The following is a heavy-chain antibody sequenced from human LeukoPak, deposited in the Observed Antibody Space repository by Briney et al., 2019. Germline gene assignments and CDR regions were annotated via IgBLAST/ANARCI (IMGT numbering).Heavy chain of an antibody. Sequence: PSQTLSLTCTVSGGSISSGGYYWSWIRQHPGKGLEWIGYIYYSGTTYYNPSLKSRVTISVDTSKNQFSLKLSSVTAADTAVYYCARGGSWLSSGMDVWGQGTTVTVSS. CDR2: IYYSGTT. CDR1: GGSISSGGYY. V-gene: IGHV4-31*03. D-gene: IGHD6-13*01. CDR3: ARGGSWLSSGMDV. J-gene: IGHJ6*02.